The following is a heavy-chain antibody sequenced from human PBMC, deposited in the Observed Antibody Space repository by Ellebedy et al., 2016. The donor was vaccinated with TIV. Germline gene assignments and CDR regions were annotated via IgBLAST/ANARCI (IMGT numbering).Heavy chain of an antibody. V-gene: IGHV3-11*04. CDR1: GFTFSNYY. J-gene: IGHJ4*02. D-gene: IGHD2-2*01. Sequence: GGSLRLXXTASGFTFSNYYMSWIRQAPGKGLEWVSYISTSGSTIYYADSVKGRFTISRDNAKNSLYLQMNSLRAEDTAVYYCARDQEDIVVVPAWGASNFDYWGQGTLVTVSS. CDR3: ARDQEDIVVVPAWGASNFDY. CDR2: ISTSGSTI.